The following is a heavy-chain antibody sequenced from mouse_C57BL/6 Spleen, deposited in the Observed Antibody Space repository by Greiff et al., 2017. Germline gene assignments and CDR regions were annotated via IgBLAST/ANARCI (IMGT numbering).Heavy chain of an antibody. CDR2: IYPGNSDT. J-gene: IGHJ1*03. V-gene: IGHV1-5*01. CDR3: TGIYAVVGDFDD. CDR1: GYTFTSYW. D-gene: IGHD1-1*01. Sequence: EVQLQQSGTVLAKPGASVKMSCKTSGYTFTSYWMHWVKQRPGQGLEWIGYIYPGNSDTNYNQKFKDKAKVTAVTSASTAYMELSSLTYEDSAVYDCTGIYAVVGDFDDWGKGTTVTVSS.